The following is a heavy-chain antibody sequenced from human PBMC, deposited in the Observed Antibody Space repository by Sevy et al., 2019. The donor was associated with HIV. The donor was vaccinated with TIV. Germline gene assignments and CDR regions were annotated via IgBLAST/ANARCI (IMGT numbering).Heavy chain of an antibody. CDR2: INQDERHI. D-gene: IGHD7-27*01. CDR3: ARDPDWGALDR. J-gene: IGHJ5*02. Sequence: GGSLRLSCEVSGFTFSDFWMTWVRQSPGKGLEWVAYINQDERHINLLDSVRGRFNISRDNAKNSLYLQMDSLRAEDTAIYNCARDPDWGALDRWGQGTLVTVSS. CDR1: GFTFSDFW. V-gene: IGHV3-7*01.